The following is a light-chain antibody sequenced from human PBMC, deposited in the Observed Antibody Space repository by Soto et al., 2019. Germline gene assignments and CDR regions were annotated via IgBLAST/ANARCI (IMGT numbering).Light chain of an antibody. V-gene: IGKV1-39*01. CDR1: QNIIFY. CDR2: AAS. Sequence: DIQMTQSPSSLSASVGDRVTITCRASQNIIFYLNWYQQKPGKAPKLLIYAASNLQSGVPSRFSGSGSGTEFTLTISSLQPDDFEIYYCQQRHSSTWTFGPGPNVEIK. J-gene: IGKJ1*01. CDR3: QQRHSSTWT.